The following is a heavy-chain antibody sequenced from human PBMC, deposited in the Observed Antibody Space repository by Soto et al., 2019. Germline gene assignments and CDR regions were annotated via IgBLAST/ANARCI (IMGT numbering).Heavy chain of an antibody. CDR1: GYTFTGYF. CDR2: INSNSGAT. Sequence: GASVKVSCKASGYTFTGYFMHWVRQAPGEGLEWMGWINSNSGATKYAPKFQGRVTMTRDTSNSTAYLELSRLTYDDTAVYYCARGGGTTLAPLPWGQGTPVTVSS. J-gene: IGHJ5*02. CDR3: ARGGGTTLAPLP. V-gene: IGHV1-2*02. D-gene: IGHD3-16*01.